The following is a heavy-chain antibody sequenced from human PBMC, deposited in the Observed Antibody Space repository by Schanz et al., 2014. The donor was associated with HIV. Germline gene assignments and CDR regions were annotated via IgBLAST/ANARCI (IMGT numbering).Heavy chain of an antibody. V-gene: IGHV3-23*04. D-gene: IGHD3-22*01. J-gene: IGHJ4*02. CDR3: AKPEYDSSGNSQSHFDY. CDR2: ISESGGRT. Sequence: EGQLVESGGGLVQPGGSLRLSCAASGFNFNNYAMTWVRQAPGKGLEWVSSISESGGRTYYADSVNGRFTISRDNSKNTLYLQMTTLRIDDTAVYYCAKPEYDSSGNSQSHFDYWGQGTLVTVSS. CDR1: GFNFNNYA.